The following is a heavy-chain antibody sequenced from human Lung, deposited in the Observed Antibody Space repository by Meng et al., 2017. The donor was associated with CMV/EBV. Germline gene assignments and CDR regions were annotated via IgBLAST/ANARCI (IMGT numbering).Heavy chain of an antibody. J-gene: IGHJ4*02. CDR2: TWPGRGT. D-gene: IGHD1-26*01. Sequence: GSLRLXCIVSGGVVSSANYHWNWIRQTPGKGLEWIGQTWPGRGTNYNPSLESRLAISLDTSKNQFTLQLSSVTPADTAVYYCAGLIVGNGGRGDWGQGTLVPSPQ. CDR3: AGLIVGNGGRGD. CDR1: GGVVSSANYH. V-gene: IGHV4-61*01.